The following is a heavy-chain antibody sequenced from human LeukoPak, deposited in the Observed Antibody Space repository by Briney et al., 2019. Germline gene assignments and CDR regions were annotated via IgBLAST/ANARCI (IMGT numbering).Heavy chain of an antibody. V-gene: IGHV3-48*01. CDR2: ITGSSSTI. CDR1: GFTFSDFN. Sequence: GGSLRLSCAASGFTFSDFNMNWVRQAPGKGLEWVSYITGSSSTIYYADSVKGRFTISRDNAKNSLYLHMNSLRAEDTAVYYCARPTSSGWYPHWGQGTMVTVSS. CDR3: ARPTSSGWYPH. J-gene: IGHJ3*01. D-gene: IGHD6-19*01.